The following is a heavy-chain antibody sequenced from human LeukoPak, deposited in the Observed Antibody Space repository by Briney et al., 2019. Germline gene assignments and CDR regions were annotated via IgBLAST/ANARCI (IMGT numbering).Heavy chain of an antibody. CDR3: ARGSSGWSYYYYMDV. D-gene: IGHD6-19*01. CDR2: VNPNSGNT. V-gene: IGHV1-8*02. Sequence: ASVKVSCKASGYTFTSYDINWVRQATGQGLEWMGWVNPNSGNTGYAQKFQGRVTMTRNTSISTAYMELSSLRSEDTAVYYCARGSSGWSYYYYMDVWGKGTTVTISS. J-gene: IGHJ6*03. CDR1: GYTFTSYD.